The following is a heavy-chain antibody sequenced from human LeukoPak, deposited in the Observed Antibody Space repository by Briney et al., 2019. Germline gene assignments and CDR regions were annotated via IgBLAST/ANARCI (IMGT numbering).Heavy chain of an antibody. CDR2: ISSSSSYI. CDR3: ARNFYFDSSADLDY. CDR1: GFTFSSYW. D-gene: IGHD6-19*01. V-gene: IGHV3-21*01. J-gene: IGHJ4*02. Sequence: GGSLRLSCAASGFTFSSYWMHWVRQAPGKGLEWVSSISSSSSYIYYADSLQGRFTISRDDSQNSLFLHMQSLRDDDTAIYYCARNFYFDSSADLDYWGQGTVVTVSS.